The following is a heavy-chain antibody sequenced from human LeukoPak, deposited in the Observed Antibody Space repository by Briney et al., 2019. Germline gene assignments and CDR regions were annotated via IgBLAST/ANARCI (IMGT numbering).Heavy chain of an antibody. D-gene: IGHD5-24*01. CDR1: GGSISSSSYY. J-gene: IGHJ6*03. CDR2: IYYSGST. CDR3: ARGRRDGYTLYYMDV. Sequence: PSETLSLTCTVSGGSISSSSYYWGWLRQPPGKGLEWIGSIYYSGSTYYNPSLKSRVTISVDTSKNQFSLKLSSVTAADTAVYYCARGRRDGYTLYYMDVWGKGTKVTVSS. V-gene: IGHV4-39*07.